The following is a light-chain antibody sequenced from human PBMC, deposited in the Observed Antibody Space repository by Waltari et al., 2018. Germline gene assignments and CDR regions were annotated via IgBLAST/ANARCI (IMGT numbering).Light chain of an antibody. CDR2: EGS. CDR3: CSYAGISTPYV. J-gene: IGLJ1*01. V-gene: IGLV2-23*01. Sequence: QSALTQPPSLFRSPGTSLTLRCPGTHPDGGDDYLVPRYQQHPGKAPKLLIFEGSKRASGVSSRFSGSKSDNTASLTISGLQGEDEADYYCCSYAGISTPYVFGTGTRVTVL. CDR1: HPDGGDDYL.